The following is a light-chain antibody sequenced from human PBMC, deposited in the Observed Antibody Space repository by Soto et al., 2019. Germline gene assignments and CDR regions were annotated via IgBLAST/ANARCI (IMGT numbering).Light chain of an antibody. V-gene: IGLV2-14*01. CDR1: IGDICSYNS. Sequence: QPASVCGSPGQSFTISCTGTIGDICSYNSVSGYQQHTAKAPRLMIYEVTDRPSAASNRFSGSKYGNAASLTISGLQVEDEGEYYCSSYTNVSTCACILGTWTKVNV. J-gene: IGLJ1*01. CDR2: EVT. CDR3: SSYTNVSTCACI.